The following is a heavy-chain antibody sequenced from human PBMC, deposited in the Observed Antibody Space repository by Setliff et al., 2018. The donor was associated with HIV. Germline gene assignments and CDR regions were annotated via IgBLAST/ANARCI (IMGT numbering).Heavy chain of an antibody. CDR1: GESLAGSRYS. CDR3: ARLGDNSDWRSNYFFYYMDV. Sequence: SETLSLTCTVSGESLAGSRYSWGWVRQSPGQGLEWLGNLFHTGSSYFNPSLKSRLTMSVDTSKDQSSLSLISMTAADSAVYYCARLGDNSDWRSNYFFYYMDVWGKGVTVTVSS. D-gene: IGHD3-22*01. CDR2: LFHTGSS. J-gene: IGHJ6*03. V-gene: IGHV4-39*01.